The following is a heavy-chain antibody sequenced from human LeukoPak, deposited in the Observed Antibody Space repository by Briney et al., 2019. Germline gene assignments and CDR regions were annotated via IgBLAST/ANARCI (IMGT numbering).Heavy chain of an antibody. V-gene: IGHV4-30-2*01. Sequence: SETLSLTCAVSGGSISSGGYSWSWIRQPPGKGLEWIGYIYHSGSTYYNPSLKSRVTISVNRSKNQFSLKLSSVAAADTAVYFCARDDPKGGVAFDIWVQGTMVTVPS. CDR1: GGSISSGGYS. CDR3: ARDDPKGGVAFDI. D-gene: IGHD2-8*01. J-gene: IGHJ3*02. CDR2: IYHSGST.